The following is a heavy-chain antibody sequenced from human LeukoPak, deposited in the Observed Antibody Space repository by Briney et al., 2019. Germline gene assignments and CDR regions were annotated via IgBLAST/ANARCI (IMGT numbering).Heavy chain of an antibody. Sequence: PSETLSLTCTVSGGSISSYYWSWIRQPPGKGLEWIGYIYYSGSTNYNPSLKSRVTISVDTSKDQFSLRLSSVTAEDTAVYYCARDANPYLGDYFDYWGQGTLVTVSS. CDR2: IYYSGST. CDR1: GGSISSYY. V-gene: IGHV4-59*01. J-gene: IGHJ4*02. D-gene: IGHD4/OR15-4a*01. CDR3: ARDANPYLGDYFDY.